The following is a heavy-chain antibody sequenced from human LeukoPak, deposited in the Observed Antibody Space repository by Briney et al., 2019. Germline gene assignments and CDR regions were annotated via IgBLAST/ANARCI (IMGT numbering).Heavy chain of an antibody. J-gene: IGHJ3*02. CDR3: LSGRDAFDI. V-gene: IGHV3-73*01. Sequence: GSLRLSCAASGFTFSGSAMHWVRQASGKGLEWVGRIRSKANSYATAYAASVKGRFTISRYDSKNTAYLQMNSLKTEDTAVYYCLSGRDAFDIWGQGTMVTVSS. CDR2: IRSKANSYAT. CDR1: GFTFSGSA. D-gene: IGHD1-26*01.